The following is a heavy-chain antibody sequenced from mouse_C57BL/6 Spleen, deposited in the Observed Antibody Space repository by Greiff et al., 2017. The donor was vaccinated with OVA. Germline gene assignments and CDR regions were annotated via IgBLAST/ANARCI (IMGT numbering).Heavy chain of an antibody. D-gene: IGHD1-1*01. V-gene: IGHV1-55*01. J-gene: IGHJ2*01. CDR1: GYTFTSYW. CDR3: ARCHSRSSLPCDY. Sequence: QVQLQQPGAELVKPGASVKMSCKASGYTFTSYWITWVKQRPGQGLEWIGDIYPGSGSTNYNEKFKSKATLTVDTSSSTAYMQLSSLTSEDSAVYYCARCHSRSSLPCDYWGQGTTLTVSS. CDR2: IYPGSGST.